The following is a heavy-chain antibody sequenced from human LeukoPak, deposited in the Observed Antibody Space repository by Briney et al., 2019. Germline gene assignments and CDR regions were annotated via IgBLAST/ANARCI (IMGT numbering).Heavy chain of an antibody. CDR2: IYTSGTT. Sequence: SETLSLTCTVSGGSISSSSYYWGWIRQPPGKGLGWIGRIYTSGTTNYNPSLKSRVTMSVDTSKKQFSLKLSSVTAADTAVYYCARAGDFWSGYPSRNYMDVWGKGTTVTVSS. J-gene: IGHJ6*03. CDR3: ARAGDFWSGYPSRNYMDV. V-gene: IGHV4-39*07. CDR1: GGSISSSSYY. D-gene: IGHD3-3*01.